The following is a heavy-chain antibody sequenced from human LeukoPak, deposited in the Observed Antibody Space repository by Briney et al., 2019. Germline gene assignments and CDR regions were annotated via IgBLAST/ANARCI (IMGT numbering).Heavy chain of an antibody. J-gene: IGHJ6*02. V-gene: IGHV1-8*01. CDR2: MNPNSGNT. CDR3: ARGGNYYDSSGYYWMDV. CDR1: GYTFTSYD. Sequence: ASVKVSCKASGYTFTSYDINWVRQVTGQGLEWMGWMNPNSGNTGYAQKFQGRVTMTRNTSISTAYMELSSLRSEDTAVYYCARGGNYYDSSGYYWMDVWGQGTTVTVSS. D-gene: IGHD3-22*01.